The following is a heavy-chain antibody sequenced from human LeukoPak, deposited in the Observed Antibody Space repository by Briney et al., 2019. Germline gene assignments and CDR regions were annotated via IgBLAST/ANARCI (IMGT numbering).Heavy chain of an antibody. CDR3: ARSVRGYGHWFDP. D-gene: IGHD5-18*01. Sequence: PSETLSLTCTVSGGSISSYYWSWIRQPPGKGLEWIGEINHSGSTNYNPSLKSRVTISVDTSKNQFSLKLSSVTAADTAVYYCARSVRGYGHWFDPWGQGTLVTVSS. CDR1: GGSISSYY. V-gene: IGHV4-34*01. J-gene: IGHJ5*02. CDR2: INHSGST.